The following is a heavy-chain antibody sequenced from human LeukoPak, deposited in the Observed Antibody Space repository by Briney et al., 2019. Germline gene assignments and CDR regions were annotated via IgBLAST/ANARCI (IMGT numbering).Heavy chain of an antibody. CDR1: GYTFTGYY. CDR3: ARDAVYHRGYYYGMDV. CDR2: INPNSGGT. J-gene: IGHJ6*02. V-gene: IGHV1-2*02. Sequence: ASVKVSCKASGYTFTGYYMHWVRRAPGQGLEWMGWINPNSGGTNYAQKFQGRVTMTRDTSISTAYMELSRLRSDDTAVYYCARDAVYHRGYYYGMDVWGQGTTVTVSS. D-gene: IGHD2-2*02.